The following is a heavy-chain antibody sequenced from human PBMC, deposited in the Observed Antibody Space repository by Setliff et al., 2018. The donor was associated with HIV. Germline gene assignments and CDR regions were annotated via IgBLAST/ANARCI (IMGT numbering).Heavy chain of an antibody. Sequence: PSETLSLTCTVAGGSISSSNYYWGWIRQPPGEGLEWIGSIFYSGSTYYNPSLKSRVTISVDTSKNQFSLKLTSVTAADTAVYYCARLPYYDVFSGYYAPYFDYWG. CDR2: IFYSGST. J-gene: IGHJ4*01. CDR3: ARLPYYDVFSGYYAPYFDY. D-gene: IGHD3-3*01. CDR1: GGSISSSNYY. V-gene: IGHV4-39*01.